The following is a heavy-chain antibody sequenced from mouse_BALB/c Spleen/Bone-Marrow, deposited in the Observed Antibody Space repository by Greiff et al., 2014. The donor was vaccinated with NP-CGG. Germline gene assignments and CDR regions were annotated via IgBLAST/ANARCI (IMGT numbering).Heavy chain of an antibody. V-gene: IGHV1S137*01. J-gene: IGHJ2*01. CDR3: ARDLDY. CDR2: ISTYYGDA. CDR1: GYTFTDYA. Sequence: QVQLQQSGAKLVRPGVSVKISCKGSGYTFTDYAVHWVKQSHAKSLEWIGVISTYYGDATYNQKFKGKATMTVDKSSSTAYMELARLTSEDSAIYYCARDLDYWGQGTTLTVSS.